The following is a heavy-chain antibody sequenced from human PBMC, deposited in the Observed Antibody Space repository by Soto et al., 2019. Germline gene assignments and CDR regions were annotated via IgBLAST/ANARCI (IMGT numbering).Heavy chain of an antibody. CDR2: INAGNGNT. CDR1: GYTFTSYA. J-gene: IGHJ4*02. CDR3: AREGPYDFWSG. Sequence: QVQLVQSGAEVKKPGASVKVSCKASGYTFTSYAMHWVRQAPGQRLEWMGWINAGNGNTKYSQKFQGRGTITRDTSASTAYMELSSLRSEDTAVYYCAREGPYDFWSGWGQGTLVTVSS. V-gene: IGHV1-3*01. D-gene: IGHD3-3*01.